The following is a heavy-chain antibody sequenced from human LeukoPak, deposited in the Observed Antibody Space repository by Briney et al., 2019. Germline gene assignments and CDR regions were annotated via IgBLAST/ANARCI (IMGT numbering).Heavy chain of an antibody. CDR2: IIPIFGTA. V-gene: IGHV1-69*13. Sequence: AASVKVSCKASGGTFSSYAISWVRQAPGQGLEWMGGIIPIFGTANYAQKFQGRVTITADESTSTAYMELSSLRSEDTAVYYCARPPDVGAYGAFDIWGQGTMVTVSS. D-gene: IGHD3-10*01. CDR1: GGTFSSYA. CDR3: ARPPDVGAYGAFDI. J-gene: IGHJ3*02.